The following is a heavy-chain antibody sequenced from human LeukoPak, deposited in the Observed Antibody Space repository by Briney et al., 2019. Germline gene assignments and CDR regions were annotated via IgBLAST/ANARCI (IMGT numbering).Heavy chain of an antibody. Sequence: SETLSLTCAVYGGSFSAYYWSWIRQPPGKGLEWIGGINHSGGTNYNPSLKSRITMSVDMSKNQFSLKLSSVTAADTAVYYCARVDKNGGTTFDYWGQGTLVTVSS. CDR3: ARVDKNGGTTFDY. J-gene: IGHJ4*02. CDR2: INHSGGT. V-gene: IGHV4-34*01. D-gene: IGHD2/OR15-2a*01. CDR1: GGSFSAYY.